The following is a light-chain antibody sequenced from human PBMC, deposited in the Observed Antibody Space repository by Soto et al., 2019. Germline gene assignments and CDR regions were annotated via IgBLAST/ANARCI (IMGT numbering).Light chain of an antibody. Sequence: DIVMTQSPDSLAVSLGERATINCKSSQSVLYSSNNKNYLAWYQQKPGQPPKLLIYWASTRESGVPDRFSGSGSGTDFTLTIDRLEPEDFAVYYCQQYSTSPLTFGGGTKVDIK. J-gene: IGKJ4*01. V-gene: IGKV4-1*01. CDR2: WAS. CDR3: QQYSTSPLT. CDR1: QSVLYSSNNKNY.